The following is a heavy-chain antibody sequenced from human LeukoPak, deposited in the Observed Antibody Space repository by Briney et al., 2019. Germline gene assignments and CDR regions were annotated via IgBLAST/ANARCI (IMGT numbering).Heavy chain of an antibody. CDR3: ARHRVEMATISYFDY. V-gene: IGHV4-39*01. J-gene: IGHJ4*02. CDR2: FYYSGST. CDR1: GVSISSSSYC. D-gene: IGHD5-24*01. Sequence: SETLSLTCTVSGVSISSSSYCWGWIRQPPGKGLEWIGSFYYSGSTYYNPSLKSRVTMSVDTSKNQFSLKLSSVTAADTAVYYCARHRVEMATISYFDYWGQGTLVTVSS.